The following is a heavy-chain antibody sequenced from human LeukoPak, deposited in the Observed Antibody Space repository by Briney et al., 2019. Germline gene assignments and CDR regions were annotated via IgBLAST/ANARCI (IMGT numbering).Heavy chain of an antibody. CDR1: GDSVSSNSAA. CDR3: ARDPVGGSTIFDY. V-gene: IGHV6-1*01. Sequence: SQTLSLTCALSGDSVSSNSAAWNWVRQSPSRGLEWLGRTYYRSTWYYDYAVAVKSRISINPDTSKNQFSLQLSSVTPEDTAVYYCARDPVGGSTIFDYWGQGTLVTVSS. CDR2: TYYRSTWYY. J-gene: IGHJ4*02. D-gene: IGHD1-26*01.